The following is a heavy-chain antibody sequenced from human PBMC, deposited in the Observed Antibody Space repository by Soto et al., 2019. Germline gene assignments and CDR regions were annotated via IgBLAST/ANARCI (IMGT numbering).Heavy chain of an antibody. CDR1: GVTFRGSA. Sequence: EVQLVESGGGLVQPGGSLKLSCAASGVTFRGSAMHWVRQASGKGLEWVGRIRSKANNYATAYAASVKGRFTISRDYSKNTAYLQMNSLKTEDTAVYYCMSLVVVIATAPYLDVWGKGTAVTVSS. V-gene: IGHV3-73*01. J-gene: IGHJ6*03. CDR2: IRSKANNYAT. D-gene: IGHD2-21*01. CDR3: MSLVVVIATAPYLDV.